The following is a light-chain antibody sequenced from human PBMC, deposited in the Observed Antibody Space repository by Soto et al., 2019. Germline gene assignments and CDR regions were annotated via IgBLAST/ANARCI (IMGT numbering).Light chain of an antibody. Sequence: DIQMTQSPSSLSASVGDRVSISCRASQSIGNYLNWYQQKPGKAPRLLIYAASSLQSGVPSRFSGSGSGTDFTLTISTLQPEDFAAYYCQQSYSAPRTFGQGTKLEIK. J-gene: IGKJ2*02. CDR2: AAS. CDR3: QQSYSAPRT. CDR1: QSIGNY. V-gene: IGKV1-39*01.